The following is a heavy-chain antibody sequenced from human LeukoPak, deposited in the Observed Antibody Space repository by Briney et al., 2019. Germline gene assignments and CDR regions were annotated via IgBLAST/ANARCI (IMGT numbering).Heavy chain of an antibody. V-gene: IGHV3-23*01. D-gene: IGHD3-10*02. J-gene: IGHJ6*03. CDR1: GLTFSSYV. Sequence: GGSLRLSCVASGLTFSSYVMNWVPQAPGKGLEWVSSIGGSGGSTNYADSVKGRFTISRDNSKNTPYLQMNSLRAEDTAVYYCAKVPMFGYMDVWGKGTTVTVSS. CDR2: IGGSGGST. CDR3: AKVPMFGYMDV.